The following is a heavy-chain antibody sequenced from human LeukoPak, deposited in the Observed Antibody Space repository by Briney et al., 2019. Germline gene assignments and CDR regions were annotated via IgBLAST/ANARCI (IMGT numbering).Heavy chain of an antibody. V-gene: IGHV3-23*01. CDR1: GFTFSSYA. D-gene: IGHD6-13*01. Sequence: GGSLRLSCAASGFTFSSYAMSWVRQAPGKGLEWVSTISGGGVTTYYADSVKGRLTISRDNSKNTVSLQVNSLRDDDTAVYFCARESPVAAVGRSWFDPWGQGTLVTVSS. CDR2: ISGGGVTT. J-gene: IGHJ5*02. CDR3: ARESPVAAVGRSWFDP.